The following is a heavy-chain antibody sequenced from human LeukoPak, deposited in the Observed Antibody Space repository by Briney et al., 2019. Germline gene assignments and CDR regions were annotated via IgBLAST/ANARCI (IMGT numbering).Heavy chain of an antibody. CDR3: VRDLYYDTGDLDY. Sequence: SVKVSCKASGGTFSSYAISWVRQAPGQRLEWMGGIIPIFGTANYAQKFQGRVTITADESTSTAYMELSSLRSEDTAVYYCVRDLYYDTGDLDYWGQGTLVTVSS. J-gene: IGHJ4*02. CDR2: IIPIFGTA. CDR1: GGTFSSYA. V-gene: IGHV1-69*13. D-gene: IGHD3-22*01.